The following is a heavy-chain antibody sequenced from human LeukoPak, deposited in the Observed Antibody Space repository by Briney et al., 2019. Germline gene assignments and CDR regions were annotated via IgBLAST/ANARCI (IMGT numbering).Heavy chain of an antibody. V-gene: IGHV3-30*02. CDR3: ANRFGKDYYDVSGQTYYMDV. CDR1: ELSFNNYD. J-gene: IGHJ6*03. D-gene: IGHD3-22*01. Sequence: GGSLRLTCVAAELSFNNYDMYWVRQAPGKGLEWVAFIRYDGSNKYYADSVKGRFTISRDNSKNTLYLQMNSLRAEDTAVYYCANRFGKDYYDVSGQTYYMDVWGKGTTVTVSS. CDR2: IRYDGSNK.